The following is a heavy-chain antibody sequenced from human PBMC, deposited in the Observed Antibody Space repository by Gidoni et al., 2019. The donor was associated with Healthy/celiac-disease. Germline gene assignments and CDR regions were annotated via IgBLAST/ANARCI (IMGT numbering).Heavy chain of an antibody. D-gene: IGHD2-15*01. J-gene: IGHJ4*02. Sequence: QVQMVQSGAEVKKPGSSVKVSCKASGGPFSSYAISWVLQAPGQGLEWMGGIIPIFGTANDAQKFQGGVTITADESTSTAYMELSSLRSEDTAVYDCAHGGGYCSGGSCYLFDYWGQGTLVTVSS. CDR2: IIPIFGTA. CDR1: GGPFSSYA. CDR3: AHGGGYCSGGSCYLFDY. V-gene: IGHV1-69*01.